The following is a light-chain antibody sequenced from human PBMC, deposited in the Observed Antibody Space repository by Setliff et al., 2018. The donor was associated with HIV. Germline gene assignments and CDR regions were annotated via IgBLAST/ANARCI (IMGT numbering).Light chain of an antibody. CDR3: SSYAGSNNV. Sequence: SALTQPPSASGSPGQSVTISCTGTSSDVGGYIYVSWCQQHPGKAPKLMIYEVNKRPSGVPDRFSGSKSGNTASLTVSGLQAEDEADYYCSSYAGSNNVFGTGTKVTVL. V-gene: IGLV2-8*01. CDR2: EVN. J-gene: IGLJ1*01. CDR1: SSDVGGYIY.